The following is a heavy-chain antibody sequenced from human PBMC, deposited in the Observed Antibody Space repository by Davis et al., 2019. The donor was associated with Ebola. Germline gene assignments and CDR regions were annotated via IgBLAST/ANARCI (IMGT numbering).Heavy chain of an antibody. J-gene: IGHJ4*02. CDR3: ARAGPDYDFFSIDY. Sequence: PSETLSLTCTVSGGSISSYYWSWIRQHPGKGLEWIGYIYYSGSTYYNPSLKSRVTISVDTSKNQFSLKLSSVTAADTAVYYCARAGPDYDFFSIDYWGQGTLVTVSS. CDR1: GGSISSYY. V-gene: IGHV4-59*06. CDR2: IYYSGST. D-gene: IGHD3-3*01.